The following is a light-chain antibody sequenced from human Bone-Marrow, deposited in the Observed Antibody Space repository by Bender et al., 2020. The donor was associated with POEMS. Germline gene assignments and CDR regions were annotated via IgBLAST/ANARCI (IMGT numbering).Light chain of an antibody. CDR2: GYN. J-gene: IGLJ3*02. V-gene: IGLV1-40*01. Sequence: QSVLTQPPSVSGAPGQRVTISCTGSSSNTGSGYDINWYQHLPGTAPKLLIYGYNNRPSGVPDRFSGSKSGTSASLAITGLQAEDEADYYCQSYDTGLSGSVFGGGTKLTVL. CDR1: SSNTGSGYD. CDR3: QSYDTGLSGSV.